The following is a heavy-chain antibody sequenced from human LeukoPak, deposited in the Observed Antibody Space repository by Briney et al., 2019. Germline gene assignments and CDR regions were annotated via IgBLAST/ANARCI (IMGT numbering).Heavy chain of an antibody. CDR1: GFTFSGYA. CDR3: AKVTGGDMITYGGLDY. J-gene: IGHJ4*02. D-gene: IGHD3-16*01. CDR2: IIGSGGTT. V-gene: IGHV3-23*01. Sequence: GGSLRLSCAASGFTFSGYAMSWVRQAPGKGLEWVSAIIGSGGTTYYAASVKGRLTISRDNSKNTLYLQMNSLRAEDTAVYYCAKVTGGDMITYGGLDYWGQGTLVTVSS.